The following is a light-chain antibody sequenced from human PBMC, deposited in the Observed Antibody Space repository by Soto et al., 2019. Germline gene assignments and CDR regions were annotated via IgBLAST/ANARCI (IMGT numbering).Light chain of an antibody. V-gene: IGKV3-15*01. CDR3: QQYNNWPRT. Sequence: EIVMTQSPATLSVSPGERATLSSRASQSVSGNLAWYQQKPGQAPRLLIYGASTRATGIPARFSGSGSGTEFTLTISSLQSEDFAVYYCQQYNNWPRTFGQGTKVEIK. J-gene: IGKJ1*01. CDR2: GAS. CDR1: QSVSGN.